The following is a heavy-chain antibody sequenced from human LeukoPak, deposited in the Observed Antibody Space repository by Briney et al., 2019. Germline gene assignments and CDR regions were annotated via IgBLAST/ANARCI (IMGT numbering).Heavy chain of an antibody. CDR1: GFTVSSNY. Sequence: GGSLRLSCAASGFTVSSNYMSWVRQAPGKGLEWVSVIYSGGSTYYADSVEGRFTISRDNSKNTLYLQMNSLRAEDTAVYYCARVRGAEYFQHWGQGTLVTVSS. CDR3: ARVRGAEYFQH. V-gene: IGHV3-53*01. J-gene: IGHJ1*01. CDR2: IYSGGST.